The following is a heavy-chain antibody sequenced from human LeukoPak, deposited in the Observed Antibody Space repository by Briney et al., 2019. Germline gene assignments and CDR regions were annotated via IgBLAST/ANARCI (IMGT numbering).Heavy chain of an antibody. CDR1: GASFSEYV. Sequence: PSETLSLTCGVSGASFSEYVWNRVRQSPAEGLEWIGEIKHGGGATYNPSLMGRVTISADTSKNQFSLRLSSVTAADTAVYYCARRATYYDSSGYSFDYFDYWGQGTLVTVSS. CDR2: IKHGGGA. J-gene: IGHJ4*02. V-gene: IGHV4-34*01. CDR3: ARRATYYDSSGYSFDYFDY. D-gene: IGHD3-22*01.